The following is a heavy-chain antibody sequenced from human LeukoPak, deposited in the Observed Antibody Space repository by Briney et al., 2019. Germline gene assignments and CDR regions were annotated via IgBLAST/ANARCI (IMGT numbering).Heavy chain of an antibody. V-gene: IGHV1-69*01. D-gene: IGHD1-26*01. Sequence: SVKVSCKASGGTFSSYAISWVRQAPGQGLEWMGGIIPIFGTANYAQKFQGRVTITADESTGTAYMELSSLRSEDTAVYYCARDSTEGREPRYYYYGMDVWGQGTTVTVSS. CDR1: GGTFSSYA. J-gene: IGHJ6*02. CDR3: ARDSTEGREPRYYYYGMDV. CDR2: IIPIFGTA.